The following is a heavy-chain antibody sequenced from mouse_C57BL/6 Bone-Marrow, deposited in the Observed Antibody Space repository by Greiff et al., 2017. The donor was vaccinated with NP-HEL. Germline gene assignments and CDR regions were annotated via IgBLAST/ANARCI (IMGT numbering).Heavy chain of an antibody. J-gene: IGHJ2*01. D-gene: IGHD1-1*01. CDR3: ARPGYYGHYFDY. CDR2: ILPSIGRT. V-gene: IGHV15-2*01. CDR1: DSEVFPIAY. Sequence: VQLVESGSELRSPGSSVKLSCKDFDSEVFPIAYMSWVRQKPGHGFEWIGGILPSIGRTIYGEKFEDKATLDADTLSNTAYLELNSLTSEDSAIYYCARPGYYGHYFDYWGQGTTLTVSS.